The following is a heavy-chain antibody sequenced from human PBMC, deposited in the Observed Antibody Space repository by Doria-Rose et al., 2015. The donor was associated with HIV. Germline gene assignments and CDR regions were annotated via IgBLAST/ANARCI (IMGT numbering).Heavy chain of an antibody. CDR1: GVSLSSPGMG. J-gene: IGHJ4*02. D-gene: IGHD6-13*01. CDR3: ARIKSSRWYHKYYFDF. V-gene: IGHV2-26*01. Sequence: QVHLVQSGPVLVKPTETLTLTCTVSGVSLSSPGMGVSFFRQPPRKALEWRAHILSDDERAYKTALKSRLNISRGTSKSQVVLTMTDMDPVDTATYYCARIKSSRWYHKYYFDFWGQGTLVIVSA. CDR2: ILSDDER.